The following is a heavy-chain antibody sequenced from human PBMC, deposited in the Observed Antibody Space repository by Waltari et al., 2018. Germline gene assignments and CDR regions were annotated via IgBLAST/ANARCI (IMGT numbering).Heavy chain of an antibody. Sequence: QVQLQESGPGLVKPSQTLSLTCTVSGGSISSGDYYWSWPRQPPGKGLEWIVYIYYSVSTYYNPSLKSRVTISVDTSKNQFSLKLSSVTAADTAVYYCARAYYGSGSYPANWGQGTLVTVSS. CDR1: GGSISSGDYY. D-gene: IGHD3-10*01. J-gene: IGHJ4*02. V-gene: IGHV4-30-4*08. CDR3: ARAYYGSGSYPAN. CDR2: IYYSVST.